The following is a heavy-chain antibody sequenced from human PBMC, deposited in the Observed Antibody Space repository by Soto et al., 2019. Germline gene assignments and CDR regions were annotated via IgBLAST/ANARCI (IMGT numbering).Heavy chain of an antibody. J-gene: IGHJ6*03. Sequence: EVQLVESGGGLVQPGGSLRLSCAASGFTFSSYWMSWVRQAPGKGLEWVANIKQDGSEKYYVDSVKGRFTISRDNAKNSLYLQMNSLRAEDTAVYYCARESRYCSSTSCYPVLQLYLDYYYYYYMDVWGKGTTVTVSS. CDR2: IKQDGSEK. V-gene: IGHV3-7*01. CDR1: GFTFSSYW. CDR3: ARESRYCSSTSCYPVLQLYLDYYYYYYMDV. D-gene: IGHD2-2*01.